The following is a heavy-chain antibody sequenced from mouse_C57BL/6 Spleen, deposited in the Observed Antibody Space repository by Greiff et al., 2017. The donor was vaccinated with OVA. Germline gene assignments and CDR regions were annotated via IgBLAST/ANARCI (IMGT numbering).Heavy chain of an antibody. Sequence: VQLQQSGAELAQPGASVKLSCKASGYTFPSYWMHWVKQRPGQGLEWIGYINPSSGYTKYNQKFKDKATLTADKSSSTDYMQLSSLTYEDSAVYYCAGGSSYRGTYFDYWGQGTTLTVSS. D-gene: IGHD1-1*01. V-gene: IGHV1-7*01. CDR3: AGGSSYRGTYFDY. CDR2: INPSSGYT. J-gene: IGHJ2*01. CDR1: GYTFPSYW.